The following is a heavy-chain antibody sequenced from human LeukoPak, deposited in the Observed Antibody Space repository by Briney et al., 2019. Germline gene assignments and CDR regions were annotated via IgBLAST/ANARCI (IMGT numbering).Heavy chain of an antibody. D-gene: IGHD6-19*01. CDR2: INPNSGGT. J-gene: IGHJ3*02. CDR1: GYTFTGYY. V-gene: IGHV1-2*02. Sequence: GASVKVSCKASGYTFTGYYMHWVRQAPGQGLEWMGWINPNSGGTNYAQKFQGRVTITRNTSISTAYMELSSLRSEDTAVYYCARASYFRWLVESSDAFDIWGQGTMATVSS. CDR3: ARASYFRWLVESSDAFDI.